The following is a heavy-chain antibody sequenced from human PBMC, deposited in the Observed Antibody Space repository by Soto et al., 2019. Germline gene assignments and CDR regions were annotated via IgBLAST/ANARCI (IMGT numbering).Heavy chain of an antibody. Sequence: SETLSLTCTFSGGSISSGGYYWSWIRQHPGKGLEWIGYIYYSGSTYYNPSLKSRVTISVDTSKNQFSLKLSSVTAADTAVYYCARVLRGYSYGRLDYWGQGTLVTVSS. CDR1: GGSISSGGYY. D-gene: IGHD5-18*01. CDR3: ARVLRGYSYGRLDY. J-gene: IGHJ4*02. CDR2: IYYSGST. V-gene: IGHV4-31*03.